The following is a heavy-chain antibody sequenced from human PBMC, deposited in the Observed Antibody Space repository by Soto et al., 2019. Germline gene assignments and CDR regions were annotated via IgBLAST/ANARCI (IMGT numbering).Heavy chain of an antibody. J-gene: IGHJ3*02. D-gene: IGHD2-2*01. V-gene: IGHV3-23*01. CDR1: GFTFSSYA. CDR2: ISGSGGST. Sequence: EVQLLESGGGLVQPGGSLRLSCAASGFTFSSYAMSWVRQAPGKGLEWVSAISGSGGSTYYADSVKGRFTISRDNSKNKLDLQMNSLRAEDTDVYYCAKDLPERRVVPAAMGGNDAFDIWGQGTMVTVSS. CDR3: AKDLPERRVVPAAMGGNDAFDI.